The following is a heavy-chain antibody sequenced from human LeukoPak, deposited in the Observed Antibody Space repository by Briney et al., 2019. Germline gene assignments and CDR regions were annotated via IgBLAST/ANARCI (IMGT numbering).Heavy chain of an antibody. Sequence: EGSLRLSCVGSGFTFSNYAMSWVRLAPGKGLDWVSVISGSAHKIRYADSVRGRFTISRDNSENTVYLQMNNLRGEDTAIYYCAGRITGYSSGYVFWGQGTLVTVSS. CDR3: AGRITGYSSGYVF. D-gene: IGHD5-18*01. J-gene: IGHJ4*02. CDR2: ISGSAHKI. V-gene: IGHV3-23*01. CDR1: GFTFSNYA.